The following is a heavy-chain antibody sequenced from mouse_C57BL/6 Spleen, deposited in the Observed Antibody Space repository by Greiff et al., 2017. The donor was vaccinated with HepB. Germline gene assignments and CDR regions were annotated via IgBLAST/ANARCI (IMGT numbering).Heavy chain of an antibody. CDR2: INPNNGGT. D-gene: IGHD1-1*01. Sequence: EVKLMESGPELVKPGASVKMSCKASGYTFTDYNMHWVKQSHGKSLEWIGYINPNNGGTSYNQKFKGKATLTVNKSSSTAYMELRSLTSEDSAVYYCARAGYYGSSYRWFAYWGQGTLVTVSA. CDR3: ARAGYYGSSYRWFAY. CDR1: GYTFTDYN. V-gene: IGHV1-22*01. J-gene: IGHJ3*01.